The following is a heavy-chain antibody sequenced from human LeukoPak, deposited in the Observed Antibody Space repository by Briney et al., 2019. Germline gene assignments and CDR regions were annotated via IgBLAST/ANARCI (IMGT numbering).Heavy chain of an antibody. J-gene: IGHJ4*02. D-gene: IGHD3-16*02. CDR3: AKTIVIPIASGVFDY. V-gene: IGHV3-23*01. CDR2: ISDNGGST. CDR1: GFTFSSSA. Sequence: GGSLRLSCAASGFTFSSSAMSWVRQAPGKGLEWVSTISDNGGSTYYADSVKGRFTSSRDNSKNTLYLQMNSLRAEDTAIYYCAKTIVIPIASGVFDYWGQGTLVTVSS.